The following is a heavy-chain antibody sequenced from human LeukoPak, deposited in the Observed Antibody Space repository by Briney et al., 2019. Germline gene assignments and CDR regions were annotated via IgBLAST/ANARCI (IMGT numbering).Heavy chain of an antibody. Sequence: GGSLRLSCAASGFTFSSYAMHWVRQAPGKGLEWVAVISYDGSNKYYADSVKGRFTISRDNSKNTLYLQMNSLRAEGTAVYYCARDGYYYDSSGQYYFDYWGQGTLVTVSS. CDR3: ARDGYYYDSSGQYYFDY. D-gene: IGHD3-22*01. CDR2: ISYDGSNK. J-gene: IGHJ4*02. CDR1: GFTFSSYA. V-gene: IGHV3-30*01.